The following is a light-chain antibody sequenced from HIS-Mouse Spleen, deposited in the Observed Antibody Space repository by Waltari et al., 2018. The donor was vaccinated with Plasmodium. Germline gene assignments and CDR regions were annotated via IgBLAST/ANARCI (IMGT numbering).Light chain of an antibody. J-gene: IGKJ1*01. CDR1: QSVSSSY. CDR2: GAS. Sequence: EIVLTQSPGPRSLSPGERATLSGRASQSVSSSYLAWYQQKPGQAPRLLIYGASSRATGIPDRFSGSWSGTDFTLTISRLEPEDFAVYYCQQYGSSPRTFGQGTKVEIK. CDR3: QQYGSSPRT. V-gene: IGKV3-20*01.